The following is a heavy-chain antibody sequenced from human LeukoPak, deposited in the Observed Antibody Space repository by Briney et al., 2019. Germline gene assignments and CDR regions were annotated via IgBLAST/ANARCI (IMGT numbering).Heavy chain of an antibody. J-gene: IGHJ4*02. Sequence: PGGSLRLSCAASGFTFSSYAMSWARQAPGKGLEWVSSISSSSSYIYYADSVKGRFTISRDNAKNSLYLQMNSLRAEDTAVYYCASLRRTGTNSVDYWGQGTLVTVSS. CDR3: ASLRRTGTNSVDY. CDR1: GFTFSSYA. V-gene: IGHV3-21*01. D-gene: IGHD2-8*02. CDR2: ISSSSSYI.